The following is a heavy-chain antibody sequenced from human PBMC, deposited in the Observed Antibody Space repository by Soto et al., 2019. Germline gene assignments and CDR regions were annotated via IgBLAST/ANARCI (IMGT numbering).Heavy chain of an antibody. Sequence: GGSLRLSCGVSGFTFSNYAMTWVRHSPGKGLEWVSTISGSGDSTHYADSVKGRFTISRDNSKNTLYLQMNSLRADDSAEYYCAKNDDDIYGTLYCFDNGGRGTLVTISS. D-gene: IGHD1-1*01. V-gene: IGHV3-23*01. J-gene: IGHJ4*02. CDR3: AKNDDDIYGTLYCFDN. CDR1: GFTFSNYA. CDR2: ISGSGDST.